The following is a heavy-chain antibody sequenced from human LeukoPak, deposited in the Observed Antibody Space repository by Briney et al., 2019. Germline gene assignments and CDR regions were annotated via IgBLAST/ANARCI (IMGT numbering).Heavy chain of an antibody. J-gene: IGHJ5*02. CDR3: ARLQHNWFDP. Sequence: GGSLRLSCAASGFTFSGFWMHWVRQPPGKGLVWVSRIDTGGSTTTYADSVKGRFTISRDNAKNSLYLQMNSLRAEDTAVYYCARLQHNWFDPWGQGTLVTVSS. CDR1: GFTFSGFW. V-gene: IGHV3-74*01. D-gene: IGHD4-11*01. CDR2: IDTGGSTT.